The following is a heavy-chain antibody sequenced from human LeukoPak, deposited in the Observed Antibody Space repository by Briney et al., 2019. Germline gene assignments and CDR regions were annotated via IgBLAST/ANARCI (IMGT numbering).Heavy chain of an antibody. CDR3: ARVAKRLSLDL. V-gene: IGHV4-31*03. CDR1: GGSISSGGYS. D-gene: IGHD3-16*02. J-gene: IGHJ4*02. CDR2: IYYSGST. Sequence: TLSLTCTVSGGSISSGGYSWSWIRQHPGKGLEWIGYIYYSGSTYYNPSLKSRVTISVDTSKNQFSLKLSSVTAADTAVYDAARVAKRLSLDLWGQGTLVTVPT.